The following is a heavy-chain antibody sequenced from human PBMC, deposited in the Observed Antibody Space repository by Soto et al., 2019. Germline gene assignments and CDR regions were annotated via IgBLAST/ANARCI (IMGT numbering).Heavy chain of an antibody. CDR1: GYTFTGDY. D-gene: IGHD6-19*01. CDR2: INPNSGGT. V-gene: IGHV1-2*04. J-gene: IGHJ4*02. Sequence: ASVKGSCKASGYTFTGDYMRWVRQAPGQGLEWMGWINPNSGGTNYAQKFQGWVTMTRDTSISTAYMELSRLRSDDTAVYYCARVAYSSGWYSFDYWGQGTLVTVSS. CDR3: ARVAYSSGWYSFDY.